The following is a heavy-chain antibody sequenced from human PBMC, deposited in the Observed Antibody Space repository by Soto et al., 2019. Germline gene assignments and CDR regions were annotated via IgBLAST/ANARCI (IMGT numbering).Heavy chain of an antibody. CDR3: ARKPELYGDYGVGYRYYYYYGMDV. CDR1: GFTFSSYG. J-gene: IGHJ6*02. Sequence: GGSLRLSCAASGFTFSSYGMHWVRQAPGKGLEWVAVIWYDGSNKYYADSVKGRFTISRDNSKNTLYLQMNSLRAEDTAVYYCARKPELYGDYGVGYRYYYYYGMDVWGQGTTVTVSS. CDR2: IWYDGSNK. V-gene: IGHV3-33*01. D-gene: IGHD4-17*01.